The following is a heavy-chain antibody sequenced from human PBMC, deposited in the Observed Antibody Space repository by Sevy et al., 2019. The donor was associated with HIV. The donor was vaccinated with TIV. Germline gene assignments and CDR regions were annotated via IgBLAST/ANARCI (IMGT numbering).Heavy chain of an antibody. CDR3: AGENAWGRGYS. CDR2: IYYNGHT. Sequence: SETLSLTCTVSGGSITSLYWNWIRQPPGKGLEWIANIYYNGHTNYNPSLKSRVTLSLDTSKNQFSLRLSSVTAADTAMYYCAGENAWGRGYSWGQGTLVTVSS. D-gene: IGHD1-26*01. J-gene: IGHJ4*02. CDR1: GGSITSLY. V-gene: IGHV4-59*08.